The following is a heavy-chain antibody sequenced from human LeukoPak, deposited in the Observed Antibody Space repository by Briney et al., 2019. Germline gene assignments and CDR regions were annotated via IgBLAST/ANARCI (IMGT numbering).Heavy chain of an antibody. CDR3: ASNVLLWFGESDY. V-gene: IGHV3-53*01. D-gene: IGHD3-10*01. Sequence: GGSLRLSCAASGFTVSSNYMSWVRQAPGKGLEWVSVIYSGGSTYYAGSVKGRFTISRDNSKNTLYLQMNSLRAEDTAVYYCASNVLLWFGESDYWGQGTLVTVSS. J-gene: IGHJ4*02. CDR1: GFTVSSNY. CDR2: IYSGGST.